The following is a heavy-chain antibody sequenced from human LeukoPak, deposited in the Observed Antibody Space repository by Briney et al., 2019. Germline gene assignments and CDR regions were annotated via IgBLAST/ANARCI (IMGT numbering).Heavy chain of an antibody. Sequence: SVKVSCKASGGTFSSYAISWVRQAPGQGLEWMGGIIPIFGTANYAQKFQGRVTITADKSTSTAYMELSSLRSEDTAVYYCARAGQGTRTKVGAHDYWGQGTLVTVSS. CDR1: GGTFSSYA. D-gene: IGHD1-26*01. CDR3: ARAGQGTRTKVGAHDY. CDR2: IIPIFGTA. V-gene: IGHV1-69*06. J-gene: IGHJ4*02.